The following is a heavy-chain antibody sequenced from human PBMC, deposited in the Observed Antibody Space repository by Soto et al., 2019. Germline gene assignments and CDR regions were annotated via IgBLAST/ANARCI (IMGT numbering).Heavy chain of an antibody. CDR2: INPNSGGT. V-gene: IGHV1-2*04. Sequence: GASLKVSYKASAYTFTGHYMHWVPQAPGQGLEWMGWINPNSGGTNYAQKFQGWVTMTRDTSISTAYMELSRLRSDDTAVYYCARALHLKYSSGWQPNFDYWGQGTLVTVSS. D-gene: IGHD6-19*01. CDR1: AYTFTGHY. CDR3: ARALHLKYSSGWQPNFDY. J-gene: IGHJ4*02.